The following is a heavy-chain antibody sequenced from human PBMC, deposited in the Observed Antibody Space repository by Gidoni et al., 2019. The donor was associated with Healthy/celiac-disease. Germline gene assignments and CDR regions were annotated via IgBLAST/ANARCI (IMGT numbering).Heavy chain of an antibody. CDR2: IWYDGSNK. CDR3: ARGTGWFDP. CDR1: GFTFSSYG. V-gene: IGHV3-33*01. Sequence: QVQLVESGGGVVQTGRSLRLSCAASGFTFSSYGMHWVRQAPGKGLEWVAVIWYDGSNKYYADSVKGRFTISRDNSKNTLYLQMNSLRAEDTAVYYCARGTGWFDPWGQGTLVTVSS. J-gene: IGHJ5*02.